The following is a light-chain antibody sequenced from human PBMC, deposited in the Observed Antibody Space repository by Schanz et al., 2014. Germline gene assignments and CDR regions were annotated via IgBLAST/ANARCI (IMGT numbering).Light chain of an antibody. J-gene: IGLJ2*01. CDR2: DVS. Sequence: QSALTQPASVSGSPGQSITISCTGTSSDVGGYNYVSWYQQHPGKAPKVMIYDVSNRPSGVSNRFSGSKSGNTASLTISGLQAEDEADYYCTSYAGSNNFFGGGTKLTVL. CDR1: SSDVGGYNY. V-gene: IGLV2-14*01. CDR3: TSYAGSNNF.